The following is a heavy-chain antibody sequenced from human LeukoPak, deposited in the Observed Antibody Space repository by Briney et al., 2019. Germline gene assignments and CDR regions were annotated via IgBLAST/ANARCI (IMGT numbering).Heavy chain of an antibody. Sequence: GGSLRLSCAAAGFTFSIYWMHWVRQAPGKGLVWVSRIKSDGRTNYADSVKGRFTISRDNAKNTVSLQMNSLRAEDTGVYYCARAPSEIGGYYPEYFRHWGQGTLVTVSS. CDR2: IKSDGRT. V-gene: IGHV3-74*01. D-gene: IGHD3-22*01. J-gene: IGHJ1*01. CDR1: GFTFSIYW. CDR3: ARAPSEIGGYYPEYFRH.